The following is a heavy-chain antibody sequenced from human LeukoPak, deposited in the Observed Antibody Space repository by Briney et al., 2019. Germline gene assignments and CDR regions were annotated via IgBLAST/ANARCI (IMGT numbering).Heavy chain of an antibody. CDR1: GFTFSSYA. CDR2: ISDSGAST. J-gene: IGHJ4*02. D-gene: IGHD2-8*01. CDR3: AKDTSIGRYCTNGVCSPFDY. V-gene: IGHV3-23*01. Sequence: GGSLRLSCAASGFTFSSYAMSWVRQAPGKGLEWVSAISDSGASTYDADSVKGRFTISRDNSKNTLYLQMNCLRAEDTAVYYCAKDTSIGRYCTNGVCSPFDYWGQGTLVTVSS.